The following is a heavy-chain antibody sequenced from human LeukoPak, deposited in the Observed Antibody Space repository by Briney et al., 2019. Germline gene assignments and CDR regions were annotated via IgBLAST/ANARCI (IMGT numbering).Heavy chain of an antibody. CDR3: ARGAYCSRTSCPYFEY. Sequence: SETLSLTCTVSGGSISSGGYYWSWIRQPPGKGLEWIGYIYYSGSTYYNPSLKSRITISVDTSKNQFSLKLSSVTAADTAVYYCARGAYCSRTSCPYFEYWGQGTLVTVSS. V-gene: IGHV4-30-4*08. J-gene: IGHJ4*02. CDR1: GGSISSGGYY. CDR2: IYYSGST. D-gene: IGHD2-2*01.